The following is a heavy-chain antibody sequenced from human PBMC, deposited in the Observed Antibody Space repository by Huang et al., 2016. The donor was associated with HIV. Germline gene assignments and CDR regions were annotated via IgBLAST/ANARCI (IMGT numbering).Heavy chain of an antibody. CDR2: IFPDDSVT. J-gene: IGHJ4*02. Sequence: VQLVQSGAEVKKPGESLKISCKGSGYSFSSYWIAWVRQLPGKGLEWSGLIFPDDSVTTYSPSFEDQVTISADKSIGTAYLQWSSLKASDTAMYYCARRFSSSSGYFDYWGQGSLVTVSS. D-gene: IGHD6-6*01. V-gene: IGHV5-51*01. CDR1: GYSFSSYW. CDR3: ARRFSSSSGYFDY.